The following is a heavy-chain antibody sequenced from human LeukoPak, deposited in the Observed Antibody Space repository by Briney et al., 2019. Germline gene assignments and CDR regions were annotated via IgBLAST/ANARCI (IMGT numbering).Heavy chain of an antibody. Sequence: GALRLSCAASGFTFSSYGMHWVRQAPGKGLEWVAVISYDGSNKYYADFVKGRFTISRDNSKSTLYLQMNSLRAEDTAVYYCARADYYDSAFDIWGQGTMVTVSS. CDR1: GFTFSSYG. CDR3: ARADYYDSAFDI. J-gene: IGHJ3*02. V-gene: IGHV3-30*19. CDR2: ISYDGSNK. D-gene: IGHD3-22*01.